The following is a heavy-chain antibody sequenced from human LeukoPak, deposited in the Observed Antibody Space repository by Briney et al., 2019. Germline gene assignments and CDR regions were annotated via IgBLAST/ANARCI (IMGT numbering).Heavy chain of an antibody. V-gene: IGHV1-46*01. D-gene: IGHD3-3*01. CDR3: AREYYDFWSGYYRPYYYYMDV. CDR2: INPSGGST. CDR1: GYTFTSYY. J-gene: IGHJ6*03. Sequence: LRASVKVSCTASGYTFTSYYMHWVRQAPGQGLEWMGIINPSGGSTSYAQKFQGRVTMTRDMSTSTVYMELSSLRSEDTAVYYCAREYYDFWSGYYRPYYYYMDVWGKGTTVTVSS.